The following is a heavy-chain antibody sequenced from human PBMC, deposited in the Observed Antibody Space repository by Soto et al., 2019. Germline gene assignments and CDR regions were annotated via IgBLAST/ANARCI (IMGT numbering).Heavy chain of an antibody. J-gene: IGHJ4*02. Sequence: QLQLQESGPGLVKPSETLSLTCTVPGGSISSSSYYWGWIRQPSGKGLEWIGSIYYSGSTYYNPSLKSRVTISVDTSKNQFSLKLSSVTAADTAVYYCASSYGDYVSYWGQGTLVTVSS. D-gene: IGHD4-17*01. CDR1: GGSISSSSYY. CDR2: IYYSGST. CDR3: ASSYGDYVSY. V-gene: IGHV4-39*01.